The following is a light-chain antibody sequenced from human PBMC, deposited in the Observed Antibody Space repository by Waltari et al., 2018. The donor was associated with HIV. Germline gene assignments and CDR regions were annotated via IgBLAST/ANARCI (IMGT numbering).Light chain of an antibody. Sequence: QSALTQPASVSGSPGQSITISCTGTSSDDWSDNLVSWYQQHPGKAPKLIIYEVSKRPSVVSNRFSGSKSGSTASLTISGLQPEDEADYCCCSYASTTDTYVVFGGGTKLTVL. CDR2: EVS. CDR3: CSYASTTDTYVV. J-gene: IGLJ2*01. V-gene: IGLV2-23*02. CDR1: SSDDWSDNL.